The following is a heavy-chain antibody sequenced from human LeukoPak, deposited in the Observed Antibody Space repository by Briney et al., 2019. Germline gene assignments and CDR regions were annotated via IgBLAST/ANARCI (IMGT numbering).Heavy chain of an antibody. CDR3: ARHYGSGSYYKPFDY. Sequence: PGGSLRLSCAASGFTFSTYGMHWVRQAPGKGLEWVAFIRYDGSNPYYVDSVKGRFTISRDNAKNSLYLQMNSLRAEDTAVYYCARHYGSGSYYKPFDYWGQGTLVTVSS. V-gene: IGHV3-30*02. J-gene: IGHJ4*02. D-gene: IGHD3-10*01. CDR2: IRYDGSNP. CDR1: GFTFSTYG.